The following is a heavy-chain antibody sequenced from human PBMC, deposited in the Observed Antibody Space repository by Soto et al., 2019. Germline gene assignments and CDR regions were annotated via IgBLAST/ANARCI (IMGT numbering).Heavy chain of an antibody. V-gene: IGHV3-30*03. Sequence: QVQLVESGGGVVQPGRSLRLSCAASGFTFSSYSMHWVRQAPGKGLEWVAVISYDGSNKYYADSVKGRFTISRDNSKNTLYLQMNSLRAEDTAVYYCARGDSSSWPAYYYYGMDVWGQGTTVTVSS. D-gene: IGHD6-13*01. CDR2: ISYDGSNK. CDR3: ARGDSSSWPAYYYYGMDV. J-gene: IGHJ6*02. CDR1: GFTFSSYS.